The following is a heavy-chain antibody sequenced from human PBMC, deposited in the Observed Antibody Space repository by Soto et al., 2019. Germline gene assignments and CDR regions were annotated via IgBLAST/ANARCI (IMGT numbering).Heavy chain of an antibody. CDR3: ARATIHNSSRFDS. D-gene: IGHD6-13*01. J-gene: IGHJ4*02. CDR1: GGSFRGYY. CDR2: INHSGSS. V-gene: IGHV4-34*01. Sequence: QVQLQQWGAGLLKPSETLSLTCAVYGGSFRGYYWSWIRQRPGKGLEWSGKINHSGSSNYNPSLKSLVPISVDTSKNHFSLKLSSVTAADTAVYYCARATIHNSSRFDSWGQGTLVTVSS.